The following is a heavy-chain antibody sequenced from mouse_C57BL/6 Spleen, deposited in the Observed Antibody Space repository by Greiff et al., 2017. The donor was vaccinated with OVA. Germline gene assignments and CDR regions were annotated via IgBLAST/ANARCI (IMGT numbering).Heavy chain of an antibody. CDR1: GYAFSSSW. Sequence: QVQLQQSGPELVKPGASVKISCKASGYAFSSSWMNWVKQRPGKGLEWIGRIYPGDGDTNYNGKFKGKATLTADKSSSTAYMQLSSLTSEDSAVYFCARSDDYGIYAMDYWGQGTSVTVSS. CDR3: ARSDDYGIYAMDY. D-gene: IGHD2-4*01. J-gene: IGHJ4*01. V-gene: IGHV1-82*01. CDR2: IYPGDGDT.